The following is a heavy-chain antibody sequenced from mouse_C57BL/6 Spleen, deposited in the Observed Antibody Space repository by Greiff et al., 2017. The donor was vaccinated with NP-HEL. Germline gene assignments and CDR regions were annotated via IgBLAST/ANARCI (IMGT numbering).Heavy chain of an antibody. CDR2: INPGSGGT. CDR3: ARSDYGVGGFAY. V-gene: IGHV1-54*01. J-gene: IGHJ3*01. D-gene: IGHD1-1*02. CDR1: GYAFTNYL. Sequence: QVQLQQSGAELVRPGTSVKVSCKASGYAFTNYLIEWVKQRPGQGLEWIGVINPGSGGTNYNEKFKGKATLTADKSSSTAYMQLSSLTSEDSAVYFCARSDYGVGGFAYWGQGTLVTVSA.